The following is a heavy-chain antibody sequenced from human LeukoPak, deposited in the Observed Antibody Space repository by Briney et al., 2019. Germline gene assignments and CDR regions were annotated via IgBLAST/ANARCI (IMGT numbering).Heavy chain of an antibody. CDR1: GFTFSSYG. J-gene: IGHJ4*02. D-gene: IGHD3-22*01. CDR2: ISYDGSNK. CDR3: AKDWDYYDSSGYYDY. Sequence: PGRSLRLSCAASGFTFSSYGMHWVRQAPGKGLEWVAVISYDGSNKYYADSVKGRFTISRDNSKNTLYLQMNSLRAEDTAVYYCAKDWDYYDSSGYYDYWGQGTLVTVSS. V-gene: IGHV3-30*18.